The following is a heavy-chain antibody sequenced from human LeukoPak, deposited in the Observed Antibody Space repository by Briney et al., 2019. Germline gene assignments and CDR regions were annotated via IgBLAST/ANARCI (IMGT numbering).Heavy chain of an antibody. J-gene: IGHJ4*02. CDR1: GLSLSTSGMC. CDR3: ARSPATTRFDY. D-gene: IGHD4-17*01. V-gene: IGHV2-70*11. Sequence: SGPTLVNPTQTLTLTCTFSGLSLSTSGMCVSWIRQPPGKALEWLARIDWDDDKHYNTSLKTRLTISKDTSKNQVVLTMTNMYPVATATYYCARSPATTRFDYWGQGTLVTVSS. CDR2: IDWDDDK.